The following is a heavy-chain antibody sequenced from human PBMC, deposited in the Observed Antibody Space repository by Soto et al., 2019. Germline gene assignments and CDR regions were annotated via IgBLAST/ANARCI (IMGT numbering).Heavy chain of an antibody. V-gene: IGHV4-34*12. CDR2: IIHSEST. CDR1: GGSFSAYY. Sequence: SETLSLTCAVYGGSFSAYYWSWVRQPPGKGLEWIGEIIHSESTKYNPSLKSRVTISVDTSKNQFSLKLSSVTAADTAVYYCARQRPTDARWEFANYYGMDVWGQGTPVTVSS. D-gene: IGHD1-26*01. J-gene: IGHJ6*02. CDR3: ARQRPTDARWEFANYYGMDV.